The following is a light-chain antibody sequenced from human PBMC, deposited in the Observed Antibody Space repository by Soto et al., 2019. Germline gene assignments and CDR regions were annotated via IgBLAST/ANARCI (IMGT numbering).Light chain of an antibody. Sequence: QSALTQPPSASGSPGQSVTISCTGTSSDVGGYNYVSWYQQHPGKAPKLMIYEVNKRPSGVPYRFSGSKSGNTASLTISGLQAEDEADYYCSSYTSSSLVVFGGGTKLTVL. CDR2: EVN. V-gene: IGLV2-8*01. J-gene: IGLJ2*01. CDR1: SSDVGGYNY. CDR3: SSYTSSSLVV.